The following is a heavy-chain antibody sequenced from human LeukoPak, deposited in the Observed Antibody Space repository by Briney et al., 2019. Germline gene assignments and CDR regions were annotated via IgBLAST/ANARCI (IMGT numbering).Heavy chain of an antibody. CDR3: AEDARIAVAHPAYYYGMDV. CDR2: ISYDGSNK. J-gene: IGHJ6*02. Sequence: GGSLRLSCAASGFTFSSYAMHWVRQAPGKGLEWVAVISYDGSNKYYADSVKGRFTISRDNSKNTLYLQMNSLRAEDTAVYYCAEDARIAVAHPAYYYGMDVWGQGTTVTVSS. D-gene: IGHD6-19*01. CDR1: GFTFSSYA. V-gene: IGHV3-30*04.